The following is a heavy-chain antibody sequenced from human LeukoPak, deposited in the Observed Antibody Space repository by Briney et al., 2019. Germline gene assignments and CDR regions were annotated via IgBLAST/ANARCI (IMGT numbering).Heavy chain of an antibody. CDR2: IRSDGNST. CDR1: GFSFSAYI. CDR3: TRRYGGHSGWAGYHDS. V-gene: IGHV3-64*01. J-gene: IGHJ4*02. D-gene: IGHD6-19*01. Sequence: GGSLRLSCVASGFSFSAYIMHWVRQAPGKGLEYVSAIRSDGNSTFYPNSVKGRFTISRDNSKSTLYLLMGSLRAEDTAVYYCTRRYGGHSGWAGYHDSWGQGTLVTVSS.